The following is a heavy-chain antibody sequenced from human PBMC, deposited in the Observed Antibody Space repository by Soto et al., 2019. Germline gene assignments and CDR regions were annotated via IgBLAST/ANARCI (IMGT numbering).Heavy chain of an antibody. D-gene: IGHD3-10*01. V-gene: IGHV3-30*18. CDR3: AKERSLRVYYGSGSYYDIDY. J-gene: IGHJ4*02. CDR1: GFTFSSYG. CDR2: ISYDGSNK. Sequence: GGSLRLSCAASGFTFSSYGMHWVRQAPGKGLEWVAVISYDGSNKYYADSVKGRFTISRDNSKNTLYLQMNSLRAEDTAVYYCAKERSLRVYYGSGSYYDIDYWGQGTLVTVSS.